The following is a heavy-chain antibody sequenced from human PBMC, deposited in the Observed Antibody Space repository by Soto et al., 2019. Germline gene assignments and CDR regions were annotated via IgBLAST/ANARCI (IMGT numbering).Heavy chain of an antibody. CDR3: ARNWNYAPFDY. CDR1: GGSISSGGYS. Sequence: PSETLSLTCAVSGGSISSGGYSWSWIRQPPGKGLEWIGYIYYSGSTNYNPSLKSRVTISVDTSKNQFSLKLSSVTAADTAVYYCARNWNYAPFDYWGQGTLVTVSS. CDR2: IYYSGST. V-gene: IGHV4-61*08. D-gene: IGHD1-7*01. J-gene: IGHJ4*02.